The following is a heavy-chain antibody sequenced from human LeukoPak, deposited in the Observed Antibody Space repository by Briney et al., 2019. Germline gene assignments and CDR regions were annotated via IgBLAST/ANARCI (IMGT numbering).Heavy chain of an antibody. V-gene: IGHV3-74*01. CDR1: GFTFSSYW. J-gene: IGHJ4*02. Sequence: GGSLRLSCAASGFTFSSYWMHWVRQAPGKGLVWVSRINSDGSSTSYADSVKGRFTISRDNAKNSLYLQMNSLRAEDTAVYYCARAVAVTKCFDSWGQGTLVTVSS. CDR2: INSDGSST. CDR3: ARAVAVTKCFDS. D-gene: IGHD4-17*01.